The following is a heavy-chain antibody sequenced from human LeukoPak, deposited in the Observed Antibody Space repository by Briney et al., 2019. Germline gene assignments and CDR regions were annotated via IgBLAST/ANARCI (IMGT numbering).Heavy chain of an antibody. CDR2: VFYSGSS. J-gene: IGHJ4*02. D-gene: IGHD1-26*01. CDR1: GDSISNYY. Sequence: SETLSLTCTVSGDSISNYYWSWMRQPPGKGLEWIGYVFYSGSSNYNPALKSRVTMSVDTSKYQFSLKLTSVTAADTAVYYCAGTRYGGSYYTDYWGQGTLVTVSS. CDR3: AGTRYGGSYYTDY. V-gene: IGHV4-59*08.